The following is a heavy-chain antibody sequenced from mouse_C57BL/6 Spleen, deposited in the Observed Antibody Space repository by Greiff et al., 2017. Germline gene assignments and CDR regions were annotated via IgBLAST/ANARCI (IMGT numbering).Heavy chain of an antibody. D-gene: IGHD2-5*01. CDR2: IRSKSNNYAT. J-gene: IGHJ4*01. Sequence: VQLKESGGGLVQPKGSLKLSCAASGFSFNTYAMNWVRQAPGKGLEWVARIRSKSNNYATYYADSVKDRFTISSDDSESMLYLQMNNLKTEDTAMYYCVRGGYSNYAMDYWGQGTSVTVSS. CDR3: VRGGYSNYAMDY. CDR1: GFSFNTYA. V-gene: IGHV10-1*01.